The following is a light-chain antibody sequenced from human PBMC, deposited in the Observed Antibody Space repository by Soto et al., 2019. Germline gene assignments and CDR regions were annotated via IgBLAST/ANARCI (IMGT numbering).Light chain of an antibody. CDR2: QAS. J-gene: IGKJ1*01. CDR3: QQYNSYWWT. Sequence: DIQMTQSPSTLSASVGDRVTITCRASQSISTWLAWYQQKPGKAPKLLIYQASNLENGVPSRFSGSGSGTEFTLTISSLQPDDFATYYCQQYNSYWWTFGQGTKVEIK. V-gene: IGKV1-5*03. CDR1: QSISTW.